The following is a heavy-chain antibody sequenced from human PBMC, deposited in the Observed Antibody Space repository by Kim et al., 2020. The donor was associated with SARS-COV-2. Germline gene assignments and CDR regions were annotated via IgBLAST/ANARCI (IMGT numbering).Heavy chain of an antibody. J-gene: IGHJ4*02. Sequence: SETLSLTCAVSGVSVITSSHYWAWVRQPPGKGLEWIGSKSSDGTTYYNLSLKSRVTMSVDTSNNYFSLGLSSVSAADTAVYYCARHLRGATIYFDYWGQGILVTVSS. CDR2: KSSDGTT. V-gene: IGHV4-39*01. D-gene: IGHD1-26*01. CDR3: ARHLRGATIYFDY. CDR1: GVSVITSSHY.